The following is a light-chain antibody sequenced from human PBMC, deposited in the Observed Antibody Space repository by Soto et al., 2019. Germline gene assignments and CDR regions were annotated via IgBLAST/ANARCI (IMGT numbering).Light chain of an antibody. CDR3: CSFARSRIL. V-gene: IGLV2-23*02. J-gene: IGLJ1*01. CDR1: SSDVGSYNL. Sequence: QSALTQPASVPGSPGQSVTISCTGTSSDVGSYNLVSWYQQHPGKAPQLMIYEVNERPAGVSNRFSGSKSGNTASLTISGLQAEDEADYYCCSFARSRILFGTGTKVTVL. CDR2: EVN.